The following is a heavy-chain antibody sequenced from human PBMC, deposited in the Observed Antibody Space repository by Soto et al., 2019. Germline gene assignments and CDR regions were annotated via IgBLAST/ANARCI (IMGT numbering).Heavy chain of an antibody. Sequence: ASVKVSCKASGYTFTNFGISWVRQAPGQGLEWMGWISAYNGNTTYAQNFQGRVTMTTDTATSTAYMELRSLRSEDTAVYYGARGGTPIDYWGQGTLVTVSS. CDR2: ISAYNGNT. V-gene: IGHV1-18*01. D-gene: IGHD3-16*01. J-gene: IGHJ4*02. CDR1: GYTFTNFG. CDR3: ARGGTPIDY.